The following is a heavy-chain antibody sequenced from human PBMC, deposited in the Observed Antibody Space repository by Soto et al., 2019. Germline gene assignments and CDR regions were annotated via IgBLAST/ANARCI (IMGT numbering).Heavy chain of an antibody. Sequence: PGGSLRLSCAASGFIFRSYGMHWVRQAPGKGLEGVGFICYDGRNTYYAYPVKGRFTISIDNSNNTLFLKMNSLRAEDTAVYYCASSAXWGRGTLVTVSX. CDR2: ICYDGRNT. CDR3: ASSAX. D-gene: IGHD6-19*01. J-gene: IGHJ4*02. V-gene: IGHV3-33*01. CDR1: GFIFRSYG.